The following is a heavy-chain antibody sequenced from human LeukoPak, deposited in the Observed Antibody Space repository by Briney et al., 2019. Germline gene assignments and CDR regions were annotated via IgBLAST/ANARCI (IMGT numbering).Heavy chain of an antibody. Sequence: KPSETLSLTCTVSGVSISSSSYYWGWIRQPPGKGLEWIGSIYYSGSTYYNPSLKSRVTISVDTSKNQFSLKLSSVTAADTAMYYCAPRSRSYCIFDYWGQGTLVTVSS. D-gene: IGHD1-26*01. CDR2: IYYSGST. J-gene: IGHJ4*02. CDR1: GVSISSSSYY. V-gene: IGHV4-39*01. CDR3: APRSRSYCIFDY.